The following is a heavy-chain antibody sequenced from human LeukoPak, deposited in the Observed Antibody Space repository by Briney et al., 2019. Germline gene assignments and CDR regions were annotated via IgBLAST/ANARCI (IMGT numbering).Heavy chain of an antibody. CDR1: GFTFSSYG. J-gene: IGHJ4*02. V-gene: IGHV3-30*02. CDR3: AKRGTVHVVDTAMAGGLSFDY. D-gene: IGHD5-18*01. Sequence: GGSLRLSCAASGFTFSSYGMHWVRQAPGKGLEWVAFIRYDGSNKYYADSVKGRFTISRDNSKNTLYLQMSSLRAEDTAVYYCAKRGTVHVVDTAMAGGLSFDYWGQGTLVTVSS. CDR2: IRYDGSNK.